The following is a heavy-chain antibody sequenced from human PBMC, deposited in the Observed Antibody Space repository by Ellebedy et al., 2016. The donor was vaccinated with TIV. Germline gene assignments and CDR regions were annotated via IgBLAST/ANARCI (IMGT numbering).Heavy chain of an antibody. Sequence: GESLKISCAASGFTFSNYWMNWVRQAPGKGLEYISAIVSNGDSTYYANSVKGRFIISRDNSKNTLYLQMSSLRLEDTAVYYCVKAWGDWGQGTLVTVSS. J-gene: IGHJ4*02. CDR3: VKAWGD. D-gene: IGHD3-16*01. V-gene: IGHV3-64D*06. CDR2: IVSNGDST. CDR1: GFTFSNYW.